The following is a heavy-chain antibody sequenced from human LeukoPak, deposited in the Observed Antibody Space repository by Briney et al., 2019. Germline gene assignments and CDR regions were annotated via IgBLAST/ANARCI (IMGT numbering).Heavy chain of an antibody. CDR2: INAGNGNT. J-gene: IGHJ4*02. CDR3: ARDPRYYYGSGSPLFDY. D-gene: IGHD3-10*01. CDR1: GYPFTSYA. V-gene: IGHV1-3*01. Sequence: ASVKVSCKASGYPFTSYAMHWVRQAPGQRLEWMGWINAGNGNTKYSQKFQGRVTITRDTSASTAYMELSSLRSEDTAVYYCARDPRYYYGSGSPLFDYWGQGTLVTVSS.